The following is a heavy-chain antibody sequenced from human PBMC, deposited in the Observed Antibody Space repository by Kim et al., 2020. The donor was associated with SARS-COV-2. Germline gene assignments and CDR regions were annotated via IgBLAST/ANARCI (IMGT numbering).Heavy chain of an antibody. CDR1: GGSISSSSYY. V-gene: IGHV4-39*07. J-gene: IGHJ5*02. CDR2: IYYSGST. CDR3: ARAIASIAAADWFDP. D-gene: IGHD6-13*01. Sequence: SETLSLTCTVSGGSISSSSYYWGWIRQPPGKGLEWIGSIYYSGSTYYNPSLKSRVTISVDTSKNQFSLKLSSVTAADTAVYYCARAIASIAAADWFDPWGQGTLVTVSS.